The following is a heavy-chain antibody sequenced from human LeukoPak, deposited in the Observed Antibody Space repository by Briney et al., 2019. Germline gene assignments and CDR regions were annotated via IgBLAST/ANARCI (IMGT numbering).Heavy chain of an antibody. CDR1: GGSCSGYY. Sequence: SETLSLTCAVYGGSCSGYYWSWIRPPPGEGLEWSGEINHSGSTNYNPSLKSRVTISVDTSKNQFSLTLSSVTVADTAVYYCARGGGFILTGYPYKWFDPWGQGTLVTVSS. CDR3: ARGGGFILTGYPYKWFDP. CDR2: INHSGST. D-gene: IGHD3-9*01. J-gene: IGHJ5*02. V-gene: IGHV4-34*01.